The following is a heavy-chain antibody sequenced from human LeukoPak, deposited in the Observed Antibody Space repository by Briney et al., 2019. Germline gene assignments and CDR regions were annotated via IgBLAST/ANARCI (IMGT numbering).Heavy chain of an antibody. J-gene: IGHJ6*03. CDR2: IYYSGSI. V-gene: IGHV4-39*01. D-gene: IGHD3-10*01. CDR1: GGSISSYY. CDR3: ARHINYYYYYMDV. Sequence: PSETLSLTCTVSGGSISSYYWSWIRQPPGKGPEWIGSIYYSGSIYYNPSLKSRVIISVDTSKSQFSLKLSSVTAADTAVYYCARHINYYYYYMDVWGKGTTVTVSS.